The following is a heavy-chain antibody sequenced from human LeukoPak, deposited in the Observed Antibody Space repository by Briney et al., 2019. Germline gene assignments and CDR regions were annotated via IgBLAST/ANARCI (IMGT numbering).Heavy chain of an antibody. V-gene: IGHV4-34*01. CDR2: INRSGST. D-gene: IGHD2-21*02. CDR3: ARGGFYCGDDCYVDY. Sequence: SETLSLTCAVYGGSLSYYYWSWIRQPPEKGLEWIGEINRSGSTNYNPSLKSRVSISVDTSKNQFSLKLSSVTAADTAVYYCARGGFYCGDDCYVDYWDQGTLVTVSS. CDR1: GGSLSYYY. J-gene: IGHJ4*02.